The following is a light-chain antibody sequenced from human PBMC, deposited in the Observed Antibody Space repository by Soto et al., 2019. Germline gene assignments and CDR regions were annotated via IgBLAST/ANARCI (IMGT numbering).Light chain of an antibody. Sequence: EVVLTQSPATLSLSPGERATLFCRANESVNDYLAWYQQRPGQAPRLLIFDASNRAPGIPARFSASGSRRDFTLTISSLEPEDFATYYYQQANSFPFTFGPGTKVDIK. J-gene: IGKJ3*01. CDR2: DAS. CDR3: QQANSFPFT. CDR1: ESVNDY. V-gene: IGKV3-11*02.